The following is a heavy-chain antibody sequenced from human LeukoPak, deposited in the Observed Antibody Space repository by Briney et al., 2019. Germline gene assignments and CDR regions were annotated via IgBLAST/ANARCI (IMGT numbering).Heavy chain of an antibody. CDR1: GLTFSSYA. CDR3: ARGDGYNDAEYLQH. CDR2: ISGSGGST. J-gene: IGHJ1*01. V-gene: IGHV3-23*01. Sequence: GGSLRLSCAASGLTFSSYAMSRVRQAPGKGLEWVSAISGSGGSTYYADSVKGRFTISRDNSKNTLYLQMNSLRAEDTAVYYCARGDGYNDAEYLQHWGQGTLVTVS. D-gene: IGHD5-24*01.